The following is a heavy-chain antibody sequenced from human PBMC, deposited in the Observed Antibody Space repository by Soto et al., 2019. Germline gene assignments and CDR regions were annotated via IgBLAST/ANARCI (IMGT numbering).Heavy chain of an antibody. CDR2: IYYSGTT. V-gene: IGHV4-39*01. D-gene: IGHD2-8*02. CDR1: GGSISSNRYH. J-gene: IGHJ6*02. CDR3: ARHKGGYCSGVDV. Sequence: PSETLSLTCTVSGGSISSNRYHWAWIRLHPGKGLEWIGNIYYSGTTYYNPSLKSRVTISVDTSKNQSSLKLSSVTAADTAVYYFARHKGGYCSGVDVWSQGTTVPGSS.